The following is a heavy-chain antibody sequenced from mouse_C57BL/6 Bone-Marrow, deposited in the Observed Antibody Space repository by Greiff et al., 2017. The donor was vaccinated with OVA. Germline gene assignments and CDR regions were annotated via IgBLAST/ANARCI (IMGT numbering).Heavy chain of an antibody. D-gene: IGHD2-4*01. V-gene: IGHV1-50*01. J-gene: IGHJ3*01. Sequence: QVQLQQPGAELVKPGASVKLSCKASGYTFTSYWMQWVKQRPGQGLEWIGEIDPSDSYTNYNQKFKGKATLTVDTSSSTAYMQLSSLTSEDSAVYYCARGDDYDGVWFAYWGQGTLVTVSA. CDR2: IDPSDSYT. CDR1: GYTFTSYW. CDR3: ARGDDYDGVWFAY.